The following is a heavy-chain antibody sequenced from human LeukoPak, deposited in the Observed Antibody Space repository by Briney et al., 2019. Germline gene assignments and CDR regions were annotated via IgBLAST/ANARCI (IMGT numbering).Heavy chain of an antibody. CDR2: INHSGST. V-gene: IGHV4-34*01. CDR1: GGSFSGYY. CDR3: ARGIVVVPAASPTHFDY. Sequence: SSETLSLTCAVYGGSFSGYYWSWIRQPPEKGLEWIGEINHSGSTNYNPSLKSRVTISVDTSKNQFSLKLSSVTAADTAVYYCARGIVVVPAASPTHFDYWGQGTLVTVSS. J-gene: IGHJ4*02. D-gene: IGHD2-2*01.